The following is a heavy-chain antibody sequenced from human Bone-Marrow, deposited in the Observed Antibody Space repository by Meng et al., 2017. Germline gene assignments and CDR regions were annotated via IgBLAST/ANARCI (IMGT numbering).Heavy chain of an antibody. J-gene: IGHJ4*02. CDR2: IKSNTEVWTA. CDR3: TWDDKAVSDY. CDR1: GFYFNNAL. Sequence: DVYMVVSGGDLVKPWWSLRLSCAASGFYFNNALMSWVRQAPGRGLECVGRIKSNTEVWTAEYAAPVTGRFTISRDDSKSTLYLQMSGLRIDDTGVYYCTWDDKAVSDYWGQGTLVTVSS. V-gene: IGHV3-15*01. D-gene: IGHD1-26*01.